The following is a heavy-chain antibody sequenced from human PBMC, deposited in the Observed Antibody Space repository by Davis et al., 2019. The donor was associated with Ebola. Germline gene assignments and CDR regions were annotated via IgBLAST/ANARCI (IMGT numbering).Heavy chain of an antibody. CDR2: MNPNSGNT. J-gene: IGHJ4*02. CDR3: ARGLLGGLVAAAGYYYFDY. D-gene: IGHD6-13*01. V-gene: IGHV1-8*01. CDR1: GYTFTSYD. Sequence: ASVKVSCKTSGYTFTSYDINWVRQATGQGLEWMGWMNPNSGNTGYAQKFQGRVTMTRNTSISTAYMELSSLRSEDTAVYYCARGLLGGLVAAAGYYYFDYWGQGTLVTVSS.